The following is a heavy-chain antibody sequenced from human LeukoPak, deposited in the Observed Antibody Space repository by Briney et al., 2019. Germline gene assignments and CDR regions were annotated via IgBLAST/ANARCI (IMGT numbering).Heavy chain of an antibody. Sequence: GGSLRLSCAASGFTFSSYGMHWVRQAPGKGLEWVAVIWYDGSNKYYADSVKGRFTISRDNSKNTLYPQMNSLRAEDTAVYYCARESVVITSSSLGAFDIWGQGTMVTVSS. CDR2: IWYDGSNK. D-gene: IGHD3-22*01. CDR3: ARESVVITSSSLGAFDI. CDR1: GFTFSSYG. J-gene: IGHJ3*02. V-gene: IGHV3-33*01.